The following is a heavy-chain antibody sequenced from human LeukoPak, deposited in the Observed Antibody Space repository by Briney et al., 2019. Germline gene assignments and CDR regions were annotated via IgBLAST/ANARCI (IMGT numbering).Heavy chain of an antibody. J-gene: IGHJ6*02. CDR1: GGSISSYY. CDR3: ARARGYGDYPRGRYGMDV. CDR2: INHNGST. D-gene: IGHD4-17*01. V-gene: IGHV4-34*01. Sequence: SETLSLTCTVSGGSISSYYWSWIRQPPGKGLEWIGEINHNGSTNYNPSLKSRVTISVDTSKNQFSPKLSSVTAADTAVYYCARARGYGDYPRGRYGMDVWGQGTTVTVSS.